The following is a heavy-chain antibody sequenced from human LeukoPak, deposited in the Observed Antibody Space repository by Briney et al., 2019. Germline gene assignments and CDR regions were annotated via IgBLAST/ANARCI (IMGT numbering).Heavy chain of an antibody. D-gene: IGHD5-12*01. CDR1: GFTFSNAW. CDR3: TTDQFLRSTTYYGIDV. Sequence: GGSLRLSCAASGFTFSNAWMNWVRQAPGKGLEWVGHIRSKADGGTTDYAAPVKGRFTISRDDSKNTLYLQMNSLKTEDTALYYCTTDQFLRSTTYYGIDVWGQGTTVTVSS. V-gene: IGHV3-15*07. J-gene: IGHJ6*02. CDR2: IRSKADGGTT.